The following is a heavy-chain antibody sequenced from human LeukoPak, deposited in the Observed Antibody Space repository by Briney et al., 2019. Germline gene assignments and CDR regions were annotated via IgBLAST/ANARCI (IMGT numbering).Heavy chain of an antibody. V-gene: IGHV5-51*01. Sequence: GESLKISCKGSGYIFSDYWINWVRQMPGKGLECMGIMYPGDSDSRYSPAFQGHVTFSADKSTNTAYLQWNSLNASDSVIYYCARAVVMLRGFLASWGQGTLVTVSS. CDR2: MYPGDSDS. CDR3: ARAVVMLRGFLAS. D-gene: IGHD3-10*01. J-gene: IGHJ1*01. CDR1: GYIFSDYW.